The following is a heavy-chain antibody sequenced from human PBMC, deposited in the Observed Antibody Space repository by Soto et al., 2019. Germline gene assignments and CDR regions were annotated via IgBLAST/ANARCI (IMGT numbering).Heavy chain of an antibody. CDR3: ARPGAAHYCGLGSYYNSAFDI. Sequence: QVQLVQSGAEVKKPGSSVKVSCKASGGTFSSYAISWVRQAPGQGLEWMGGIIPIFGTANYAQKFQGRVTITGDESTSTAYMELSSLRSEDTAVYYCARPGAAHYCGLGSYYNSAFDIWGQGTMVTVSS. V-gene: IGHV1-69*01. D-gene: IGHD3-10*01. J-gene: IGHJ3*02. CDR2: IIPIFGTA. CDR1: GGTFSSYA.